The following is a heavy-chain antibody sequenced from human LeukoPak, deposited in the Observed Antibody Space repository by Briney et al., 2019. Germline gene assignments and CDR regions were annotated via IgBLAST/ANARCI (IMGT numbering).Heavy chain of an antibody. Sequence: SETLSLTCSVSGDSISSNTWWAWVRQPPGKGLEWIGQIYHSGGTMYNPSLKSRVTISVDTSKNQFSLKLSSVTAADTAVYYCARGGLGYGGNSIAFDIWGQGTMVTVSS. CDR2: IYHSGGT. CDR1: GDSISSNTW. D-gene: IGHD4-23*01. V-gene: IGHV4-4*02. CDR3: ARGGLGYGGNSIAFDI. J-gene: IGHJ3*02.